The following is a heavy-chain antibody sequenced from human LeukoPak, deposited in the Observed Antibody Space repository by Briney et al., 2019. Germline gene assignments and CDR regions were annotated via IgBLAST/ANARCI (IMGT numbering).Heavy chain of an antibody. CDR2: ISGSGSST. CDR3: ARQLVADSGSYPYYFDC. D-gene: IGHD1-26*01. Sequence: GGSLRLSCAASGFTFSSYAMSWVRQAPGKGLEWVSAISGSGSSTYYADSVKGRFTISRDNSKNTLYLQMNSLRAEDTAVYYCARQLVADSGSYPYYFDCWGQGTLVTVSS. CDR1: GFTFSSYA. J-gene: IGHJ4*02. V-gene: IGHV3-23*01.